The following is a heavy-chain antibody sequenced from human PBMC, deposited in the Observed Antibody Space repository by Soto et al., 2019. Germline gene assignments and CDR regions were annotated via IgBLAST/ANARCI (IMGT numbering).Heavy chain of an antibody. CDR3: ARGRMLYGSALDY. CDR2: IYHSGST. V-gene: IGHV4-4*02. CDR1: GGSISSSNW. J-gene: IGHJ4*02. D-gene: IGHD3-10*01. Sequence: QVQLQESGPGLVKPSGTLSLTCAVSGGSISSSNWWSWVRQPPGKGLEWIGEIYHSGSTNYNPSPKSRVTIPVDKSRNPFSLTLSSATAAHATVYFCARGRMLYGSALDYLGQGTLVTVSS.